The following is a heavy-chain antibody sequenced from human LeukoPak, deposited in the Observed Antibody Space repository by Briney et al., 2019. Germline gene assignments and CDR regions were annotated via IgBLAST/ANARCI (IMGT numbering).Heavy chain of an antibody. CDR2: IYYSGNT. D-gene: IGHD5-18*01. CDR3: ARDRRDTSMVWDY. CDR1: GGSISSYY. Sequence: SETLSLTCTVSGGSISSYYWSWIRQPPGKGLEWIGYIYYSGNTNYNHSLKSRVTISVDTSKNQFSLKMRSVTAADTAVYYCARDRRDTSMVWDYWGQGTLVTVSS. V-gene: IGHV4-59*01. J-gene: IGHJ4*02.